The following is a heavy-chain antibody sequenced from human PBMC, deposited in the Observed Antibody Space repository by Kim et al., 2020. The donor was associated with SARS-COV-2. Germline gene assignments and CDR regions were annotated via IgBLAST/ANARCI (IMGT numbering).Heavy chain of an antibody. CDR3: ARETAGETGYGFSSLDY. CDR1: GFTFSSYG. D-gene: IGHD5-18*01. V-gene: IGHV3-33*01. Sequence: GGSLRLSCAASGFTFSSYGMHWVRQAPGKGLEWVAVIWYDGSNKYYADSVKGRFTISRDNSKNTLYLQMNSLRAEDTAVYYCARETAGETGYGFSSLDYWGQGTLVTVSS. CDR2: IWYDGSNK. J-gene: IGHJ4*02.